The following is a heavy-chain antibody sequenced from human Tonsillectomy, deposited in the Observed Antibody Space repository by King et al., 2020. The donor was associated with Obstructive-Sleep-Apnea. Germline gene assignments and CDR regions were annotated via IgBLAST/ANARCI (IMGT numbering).Heavy chain of an antibody. CDR2: ISWNERDK. D-gene: IGHD6-13*01. Sequence: VQLVESGGGVVQPGTSLRLSCAASGFSFSTRDILWVRQAPGKGLEWVALISWNERDKYYADSVKGRFTISRDNSKNTLYLEMNGLRAEDTAAYYCAKGEWSSRSIDYWGQGTLVTVSS. V-gene: IGHV3-30*18. CDR3: AKGEWSSRSIDY. J-gene: IGHJ4*02. CDR1: GFSFSTRD.